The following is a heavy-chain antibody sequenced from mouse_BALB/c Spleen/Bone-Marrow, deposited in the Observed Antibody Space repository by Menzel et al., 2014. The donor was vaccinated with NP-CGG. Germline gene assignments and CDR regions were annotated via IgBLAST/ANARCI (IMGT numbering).Heavy chain of an antibody. Sequence: VKLMESGPGLVAPSQSLSITCTVSGFSLTSYGVHWVRQPPGKGLEWLGVIWAGGSTNYNSALMSRLSISKDNSKSQVFLKMNGLQTDDTAMYYCARDRGDYVFAYWGQGTLVTVSA. V-gene: IGHV2-9*02. J-gene: IGHJ3*01. D-gene: IGHD2-4*01. CDR2: IWAGGST. CDR3: ARDRGDYVFAY. CDR1: GFSLTSYG.